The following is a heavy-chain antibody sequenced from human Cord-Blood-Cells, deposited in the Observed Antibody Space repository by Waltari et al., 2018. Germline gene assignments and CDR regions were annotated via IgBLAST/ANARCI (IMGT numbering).Heavy chain of an antibody. V-gene: IGHV4-39*01. Sequence: QLQLQESGSGLVKPSETLSLTCTVSGGSISSSSYYWGWIRQPPGKGLEWIGSIYYSGSTYYNPSLKSRVTISVDTSKNQFSLKLSSVTAADTAVYYCASEYSSSSNWFDPWGQGTLVTVSS. CDR2: IYYSGST. CDR1: GGSISSSSYY. D-gene: IGHD6-6*01. CDR3: ASEYSSSSNWFDP. J-gene: IGHJ5*02.